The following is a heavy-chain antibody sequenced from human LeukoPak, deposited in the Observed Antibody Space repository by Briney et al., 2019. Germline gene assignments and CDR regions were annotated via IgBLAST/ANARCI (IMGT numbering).Heavy chain of an antibody. Sequence: SETLSLTCTVSDGSISSSSYYWGWIHQPPGKGLEWIGSIYYSGSTYYNPSLKSRVTISVDTSKNQFSLRLSSVTAADTAVYYCARRPYTSGWYYYFDYWGQGTLITVSS. V-gene: IGHV4-39*01. J-gene: IGHJ4*02. CDR1: DGSISSSSYY. CDR3: ARRPYTSGWYYYFDY. D-gene: IGHD6-19*01. CDR2: IYYSGST.